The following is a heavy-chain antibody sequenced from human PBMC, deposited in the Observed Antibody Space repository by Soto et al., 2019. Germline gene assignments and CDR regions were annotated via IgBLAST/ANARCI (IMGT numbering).Heavy chain of an antibody. CDR1: VYSFPIYG. J-gene: IGHJ4*02. CDR2: IGSDNGKP. D-gene: IGHD1-7*01. CDR3: ARVLLELST. Sequence: QVDLVQSGAEVKQPGASVKVSWKASVYSFPIYGIAWVRQAHGQRLEWMGWIGSDNGKPHYAENVQGRVTMTTDISTSTAYMELRNLRSDDTAVYYCARVLLELSTWGQGTLVIVSS. V-gene: IGHV1-18*04.